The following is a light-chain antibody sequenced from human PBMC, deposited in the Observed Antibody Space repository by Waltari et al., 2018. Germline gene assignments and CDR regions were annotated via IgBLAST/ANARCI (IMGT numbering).Light chain of an antibody. CDR3: QQSRRWPQRT. CDR2: FAN. J-gene: IGKJ2*01. Sequence: EIVMTQSPVTVSVSPGEAITLPGTASENVGTDVAWYRHNPGQPPRLLIYFANSRATGVPARISGSGSGTDFTLSISSLESEDFAFYYCQQSRRWPQRTFGQGTKLEI. V-gene: IGKV3D-15*01. CDR1: ENVGTD.